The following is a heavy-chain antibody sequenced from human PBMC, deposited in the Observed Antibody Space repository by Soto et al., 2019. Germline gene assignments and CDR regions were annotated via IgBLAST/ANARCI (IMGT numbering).Heavy chain of an antibody. CDR3: ARVRGWSYYFDY. D-gene: IGHD6-19*01. Sequence: SETLSLTCTVSGGSISSGGYYWSWIRQHPGKGLEWIGYIYYSGSTYYNPSLKSRVTISVDTSKNQFSLKLSSVTAADTAVYYCARVRGWSYYFDYWGQGTLVTVS. CDR2: IYYSGST. V-gene: IGHV4-31*03. J-gene: IGHJ4*02. CDR1: GGSISSGGYY.